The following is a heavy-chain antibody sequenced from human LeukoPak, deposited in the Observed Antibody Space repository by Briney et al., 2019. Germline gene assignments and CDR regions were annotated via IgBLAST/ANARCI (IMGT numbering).Heavy chain of an antibody. CDR2: ISSSSSYI. CDR1: GFTFSSYS. J-gene: IGHJ5*02. V-gene: IGHV3-21*01. D-gene: IGHD2-2*01. Sequence: GGSLRLSCAASGFTFSSYSMNWVRQAPGKGLEWVSSISSSSSYIYYADSVKGRFTISRDNAKNSLYLQMNSLRAEDTAVYYCARVFPFYCSSTSCYRWFDPWGQGTLVTVSS. CDR3: ARVFPFYCSSTSCYRWFDP.